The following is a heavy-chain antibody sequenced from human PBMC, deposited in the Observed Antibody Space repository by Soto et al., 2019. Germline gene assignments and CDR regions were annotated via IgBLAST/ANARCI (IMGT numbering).Heavy chain of an antibody. V-gene: IGHV1-2*04. CDR3: ARLKYGDYDGYYYGMDV. D-gene: IGHD4-17*01. CDR2: INPNSGGT. CDR1: GYTFTGYY. Sequence: ASVKVSCKASGYTFTGYYMHWVRQAPGQGLEWMGWINPNSGGTNYAQKFQGWVTMTRDTSISTAYMELSRLRSDDTAVYYCARLKYGDYDGYYYGMDVWGQGTTVTVSS. J-gene: IGHJ6*02.